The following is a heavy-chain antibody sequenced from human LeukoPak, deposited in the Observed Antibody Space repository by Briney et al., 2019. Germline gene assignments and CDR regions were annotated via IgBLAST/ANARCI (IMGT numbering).Heavy chain of an antibody. D-gene: IGHD1-1*01. CDR3: AKDLSGISSTGRTFDY. V-gene: IGHV3-23*01. Sequence: GGSLRLSCAASGFTFSTYAMSWVRHAPGEGLEWVSAISDSGGTTYYADSVKGRFTISRDNSKNTLYLQMNSLRAEDTAVYYCAKDLSGISSTGRTFDYWGQGTLVTVSS. CDR1: GFTFSTYA. CDR2: ISDSGGTT. J-gene: IGHJ4*02.